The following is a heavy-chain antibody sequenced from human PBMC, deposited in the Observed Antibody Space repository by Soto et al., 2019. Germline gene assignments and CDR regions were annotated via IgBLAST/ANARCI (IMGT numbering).Heavy chain of an antibody. Sequence: QGQLVQSGAEVKKPGASVNVSCKASGYTSSIYGISWVRQAPGQGLEWMAWISGYNGNIKYAQKFQGRVTVATDTTTTGAYIELRSLRSDDTAVYYCARDVSGGTYPWFFDLWGRGTLVTVSS. CDR3: ARDVSGGTYPWFFDL. J-gene: IGHJ2*01. CDR1: GYTSSIYG. V-gene: IGHV1-18*04. CDR2: ISGYNGNI. D-gene: IGHD1-26*01.